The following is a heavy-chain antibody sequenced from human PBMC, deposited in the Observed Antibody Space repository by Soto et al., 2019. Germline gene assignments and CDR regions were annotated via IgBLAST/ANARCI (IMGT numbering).Heavy chain of an antibody. J-gene: IGHJ6*02. CDR1: GFTFSSYG. CDR3: AKGPAIVLVPAAMNYYYGMDV. V-gene: IGHV3-30*18. Sequence: QVQLVESGGGVVQPGRSLRLSCAASGFTFSSYGMHWVRQAPGKGLEWVAVISYDGSNKYYADSVKGRFTISRDNSKSARYRQMDSLRAEDTAVYYCAKGPAIVLVPAAMNYYYGMDVWGQGTTVTVSS. CDR2: ISYDGSNK. D-gene: IGHD2-2*01.